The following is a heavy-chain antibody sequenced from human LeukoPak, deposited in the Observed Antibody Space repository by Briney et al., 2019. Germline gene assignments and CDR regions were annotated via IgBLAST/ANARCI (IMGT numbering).Heavy chain of an antibody. V-gene: IGHV4-38-2*02. CDR2: IYHSGST. CDR1: GYSISSGYY. CDR3: ARLIAAAGKRDYYYYYMDV. J-gene: IGHJ6*03. Sequence: PSETLSLTCTVSGYSISSGYYWGWIRQPPGKGLEWIGSIYHSGSTYYNPSLKSRVTISVDTSKNQFSLKLSSVTAADTAVYYCARLIAAAGKRDYYYYYMDVWGKGTTVTISS. D-gene: IGHD6-13*01.